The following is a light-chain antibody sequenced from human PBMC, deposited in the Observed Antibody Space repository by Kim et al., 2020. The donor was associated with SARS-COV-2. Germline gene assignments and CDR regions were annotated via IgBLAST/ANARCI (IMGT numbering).Light chain of an antibody. CDR3: QVRDSSSDWV. CDR2: YDS. V-gene: IGLV3-21*04. CDR1: NIGSYS. J-gene: IGLJ3*02. Sequence: APGRTARITCGGTNIGSYSVHWYQQKPGQAPVLVLYYDSNRPSGIPERFSGSKSGTTATLTISRVEAGDEADYYCQVRDSSSDWVFGGGTQLTVL.